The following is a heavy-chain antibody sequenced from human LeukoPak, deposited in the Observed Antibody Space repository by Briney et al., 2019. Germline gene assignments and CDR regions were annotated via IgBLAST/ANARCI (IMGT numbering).Heavy chain of an antibody. CDR2: INYRGNT. V-gene: IGHV4-38-2*02. D-gene: IGHD1-26*01. Sequence: PSETLSLTCTVSSYSISSGYYWGWTRQPPGMGLEWIGSINYRGNTFYKPSLKSRLTISVETSKNEFSLELSSVTAADTAVYYCARASGTYGALFDYWGQGKLVTVSS. CDR3: ARASGTYGALFDY. CDR1: SYSISSGYY. J-gene: IGHJ4*02.